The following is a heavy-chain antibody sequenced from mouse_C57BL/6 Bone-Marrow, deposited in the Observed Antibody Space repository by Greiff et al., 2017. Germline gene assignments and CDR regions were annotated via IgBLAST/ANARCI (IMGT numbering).Heavy chain of an antibody. D-gene: IGHD2-4*01. Sequence: EVKLVESGPELVKPGASVKISCKASGYSFTDYNMNWVKQSNGKSLEWIGVINPNYGTTSYNQKFKGKATLTVDQSSSTAYMQLNSLTSEDSAVYYCARGLIYYDYGFYAMDYWGQGTSVTVSS. V-gene: IGHV1-39*01. CDR3: ARGLIYYDYGFYAMDY. CDR2: INPNYGTT. CDR1: GYSFTDYN. J-gene: IGHJ4*01.